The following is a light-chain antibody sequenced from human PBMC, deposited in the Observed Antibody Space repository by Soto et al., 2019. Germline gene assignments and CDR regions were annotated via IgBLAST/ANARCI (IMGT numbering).Light chain of an antibody. CDR1: SSNIGSSY. CDR2: DDN. J-gene: IGLJ2*01. CDR3: GTRDGSLSIVV. V-gene: IGLV1-51*01. Sequence: QSVLTQPPSVSAAPRQTVTISCSGSSSNIGSSYVSWYQQVPGTAPKLLIYDDNQRPSGIPDRFSGSKSGASATLGITGLQTGDEADYYCGTRDGSLSIVVFGGGTKLTVL.